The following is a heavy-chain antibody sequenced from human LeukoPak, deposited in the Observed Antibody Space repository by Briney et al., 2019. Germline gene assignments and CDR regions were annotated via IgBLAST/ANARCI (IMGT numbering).Heavy chain of an antibody. CDR3: AKAAWGRSDGGNSGWFDP. Sequence: GRYLRLSSAASGFTFDDFAMHRVRQAPGQGLGWGSGISWNSVSFGYADPGKGRFTTSRDNAKNSLYLKWNRLDAETTALFSRAKAAWGRSDGGNSGWFDPWGQGTVVSVSS. J-gene: IGHJ5*02. CDR2: ISWNSVSF. CDR1: GFTFDDFA. D-gene: IGHD4-23*01. V-gene: IGHV3-9*01.